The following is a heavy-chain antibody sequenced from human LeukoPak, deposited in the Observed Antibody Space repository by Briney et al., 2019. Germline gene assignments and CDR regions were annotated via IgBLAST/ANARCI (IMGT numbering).Heavy chain of an antibody. V-gene: IGHV3-30*02. D-gene: IGHD1-26*01. Sequence: QSGGSLRLSCAASGFTFSSYDMHWVRQAPGKGLEWVAFIRSDGNNEFYADSVKGRFTISRDNSKNTLYLQMNSLRTEDTAVYFCAKRGEAGGNYLYYFDYWGQGTLVTVSS. CDR3: AKRGEAGGNYLYYFDY. CDR2: IRSDGNNE. J-gene: IGHJ4*02. CDR1: GFTFSSYD.